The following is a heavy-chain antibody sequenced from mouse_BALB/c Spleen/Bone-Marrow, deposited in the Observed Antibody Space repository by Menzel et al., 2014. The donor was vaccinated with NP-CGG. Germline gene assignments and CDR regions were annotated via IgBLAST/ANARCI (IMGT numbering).Heavy chain of an antibody. Sequence: QVHVKQSGAELVRPGASVKLSCKASGYSFTSYWTNWVKRRPGQGLEWIGMIHLSDSESRLNQKFKDKATLTVDKSSSTAYMQLSSPTSEDSAVYYCTRYDLTTRAFAYWGQGTLVTVSA. CDR1: GYSFTSYW. D-gene: IGHD3-3*01. CDR2: IHLSDSES. J-gene: IGHJ3*01. CDR3: TRYDLTTRAFAY. V-gene: IGHV1-61*01.